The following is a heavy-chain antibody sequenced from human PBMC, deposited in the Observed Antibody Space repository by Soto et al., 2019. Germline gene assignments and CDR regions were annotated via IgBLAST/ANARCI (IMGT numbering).Heavy chain of an antibody. V-gene: IGHV3-15*01. Sequence: GGSLRLSCAASGFTFSNAWMSWVRQAPGKGLEWVGRIKSKTDGGTTDYAAPVKGRFTISRDDSKNTLYLQMNSLKTEDTAVYYCTTDRRNCSSTSCLYYYYYYMDVWGKGTTVTVSS. CDR1: GFTFSNAW. D-gene: IGHD2-2*01. CDR3: TTDRRNCSSTSCLYYYYYYMDV. J-gene: IGHJ6*03. CDR2: IKSKTDGGTT.